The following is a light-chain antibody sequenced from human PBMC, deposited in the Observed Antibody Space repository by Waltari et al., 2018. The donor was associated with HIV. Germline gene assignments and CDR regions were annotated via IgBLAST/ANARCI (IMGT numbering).Light chain of an antibody. Sequence: SHEMTQPPSVSVSPGQNVRITCSGDSLPKKYANCYQQKSGQAPVWVIYDAIKRPSGMPERFAGSSSGTVAILTISGAQVEDEADYCCDSTKSRGTHRVFGGGTRLTVL. V-gene: IGLV3-10*01. CDR1: SLPKKY. J-gene: IGLJ3*02. CDR2: DAI. CDR3: DSTKSRGTHRV.